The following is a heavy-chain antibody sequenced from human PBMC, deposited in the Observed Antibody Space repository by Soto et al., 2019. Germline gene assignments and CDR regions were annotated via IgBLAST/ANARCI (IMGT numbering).Heavy chain of an antibody. CDR1: SGSISSSNW. CDR2: IYHSGST. D-gene: IGHD2-2*01. Sequence: QVQLQESGPGLVKPSGTLSLTCAVSSGSISSSNWWSWVRQPPGKGLEWIGEIYHSGSTNYNPSLKSRVTKSVDKSKNQFSLKLSSVTAADTAVYYCARLYFSSTSCYAGGGYYFDYWGQGTLVTVSS. V-gene: IGHV4-4*02. CDR3: ARLYFSSTSCYAGGGYYFDY. J-gene: IGHJ4*02.